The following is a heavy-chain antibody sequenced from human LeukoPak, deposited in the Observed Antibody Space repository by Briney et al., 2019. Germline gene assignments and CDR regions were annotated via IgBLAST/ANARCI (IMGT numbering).Heavy chain of an antibody. J-gene: IGHJ5*02. D-gene: IGHD3-10*01. V-gene: IGHV3-73*01. CDR1: GFTFSGSA. CDR3: TRHSTVRGVTKYNWFDP. CDR2: IRSKANSYAT. Sequence: GGSLRLSCAASGFTFSGSAMHWVRQASGKGLEWVGRIRSKANSYATAYAASVKGRFTISGDDSKNTAYLQMNSLKTEDTAVYYCTRHSTVRGVTKYNWFDPWGQGTLVTVSS.